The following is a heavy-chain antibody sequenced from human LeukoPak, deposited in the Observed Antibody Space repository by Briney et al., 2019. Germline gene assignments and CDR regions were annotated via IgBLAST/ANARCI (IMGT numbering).Heavy chain of an antibody. CDR1: GFTFSSYA. V-gene: IGHV3-30*04. J-gene: IGHJ6*03. CDR2: ISYDGSNK. D-gene: IGHD6-6*01. Sequence: PGRSLRLSCAASGFTFSSYAMHWVRQAPGKGLEWVAVISYDGSNKYYADSVKGRFTISRDNSKNTLYLQMNSLRAEDTAVYYCARRPGEQLVYHYYYMDVWGKGTTVTVSS. CDR3: ARRPGEQLVYHYYYMDV.